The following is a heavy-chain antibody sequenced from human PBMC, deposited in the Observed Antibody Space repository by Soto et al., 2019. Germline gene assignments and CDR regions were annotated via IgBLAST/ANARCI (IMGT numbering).Heavy chain of an antibody. CDR1: GFTFRSYA. D-gene: IGHD2-2*01. CDR3: ATDPDIVTRGQLWIYYFDY. J-gene: IGHJ4*02. Sequence: QVQLVESGGGVVQPGRSLRLSCAASGFTFRSYAMYWVRQAPGKGLEWVAAISFDGSNKYYADSVKGRFTISRDNSENTLYLQMNGLRAEDTAVYYCATDPDIVTRGQLWIYYFDYWGQGPLVTVSS. V-gene: IGHV3-30*03. CDR2: ISFDGSNK.